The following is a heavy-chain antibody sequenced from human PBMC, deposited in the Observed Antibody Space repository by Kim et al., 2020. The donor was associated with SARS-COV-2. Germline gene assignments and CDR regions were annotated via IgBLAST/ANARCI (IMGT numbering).Heavy chain of an antibody. V-gene: IGHV3-7*01. CDR1: GFTFSSYW. CDR3: ARGAGDYDYIWGSDRSNPQQHDY. D-gene: IGHD3-16*02. J-gene: IGHJ4*02. CDR2: IKQDGSEK. Sequence: GGSLRLSCTASGFTFSSYWMSWVRQAPGRGLEWVANIKQDGSEKYYVDSVKGRFTISRDNAKNSLYLQMNSLRAEDTAVYYCARGAGDYDYIWGSDRSNPQQHDYYGQGTLVTVS.